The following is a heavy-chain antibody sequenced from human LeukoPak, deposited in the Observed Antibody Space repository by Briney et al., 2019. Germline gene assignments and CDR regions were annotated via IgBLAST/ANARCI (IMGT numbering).Heavy chain of an antibody. CDR3: ARHGRDGYNY. CDR1: GGSISSYY. CDR2: IYTSGST. V-gene: IGHV4-4*09. J-gene: IGHJ4*02. D-gene: IGHD5-24*01. Sequence: SETLSLTCTVTGGSISSYYWSWIRQPPGKGLEWIGYIYTSGSTNYNPSLKSRVTISVDTSKNQFSLKLSSVTAADTAVYYCARHGRDGYNYWGQGTLVSVSS.